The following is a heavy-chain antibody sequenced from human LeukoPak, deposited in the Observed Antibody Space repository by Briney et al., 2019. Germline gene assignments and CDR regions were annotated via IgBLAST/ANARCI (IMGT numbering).Heavy chain of an antibody. Sequence: GGSLRPSCAASGFTFSSYSMNWARQAPGKGLEWVSSISASPYIYYADSVKDRFTISRDDSKNSLYLQMNSLRSEDTAVYYCARGGLSMRRRDLFDIWGQGTLVTVSS. CDR1: GFTFSSYS. CDR2: ISASPYI. D-gene: IGHD2/OR15-2a*01. J-gene: IGHJ3*02. V-gene: IGHV3-21*01. CDR3: ARGGLSMRRRDLFDI.